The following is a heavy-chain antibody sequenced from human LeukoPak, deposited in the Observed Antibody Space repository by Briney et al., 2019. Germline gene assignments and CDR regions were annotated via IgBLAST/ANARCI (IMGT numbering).Heavy chain of an antibody. V-gene: IGHV1-8*02. CDR1: GYTFTSYG. D-gene: IGHD3-10*01. CDR3: ARVSMVRGVIRYYYGMDV. CDR2: MNPNSGNT. J-gene: IGHJ6*02. Sequence: GASVKVSCKASGYTFTSYGISWVRQAPGQGLEWMGWMNPNSGNTGYAQKFQGRVTMTRNTSISTAYMELSSLRSEDTAVYYCARVSMVRGVIRYYYGMDVWGQGTTVTVSS.